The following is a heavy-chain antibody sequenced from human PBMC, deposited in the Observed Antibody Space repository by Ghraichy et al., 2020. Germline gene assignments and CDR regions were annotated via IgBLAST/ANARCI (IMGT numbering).Heavy chain of an antibody. CDR1: GGSINSYY. D-gene: IGHD3-22*01. CDR3: ARVQDYYDSSGYFHDSRDAFDI. Sequence: SETLSLTCTVSGGSINSYYWSWIRQPPGKGLEWIGYIYYSGSTNYNPSLKSRVTISVDTSKNQFSLKLSSVTAADTAVYYCARVQDYYDSSGYFHDSRDAFDIWGQGTMVTVSS. CDR2: IYYSGST. J-gene: IGHJ3*02. V-gene: IGHV4-59*01.